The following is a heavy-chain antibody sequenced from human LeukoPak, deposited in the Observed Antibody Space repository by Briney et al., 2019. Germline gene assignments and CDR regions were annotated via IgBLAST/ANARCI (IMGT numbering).Heavy chain of an antibody. V-gene: IGHV3-9*01. CDR2: ISWNSGSI. CDR1: GFTFDDYA. Sequence: GRSLRLSCAASGFTFDDYAMHWVRQAPGKGLEWVSGISWNSGSIGYADSVKGRFTISRDNAKNSLYLQMNSLRAEDTAVYYCAKLYYDSSGYLFDYWGQGTLVTVSS. J-gene: IGHJ4*02. D-gene: IGHD3-22*01. CDR3: AKLYYDSSGYLFDY.